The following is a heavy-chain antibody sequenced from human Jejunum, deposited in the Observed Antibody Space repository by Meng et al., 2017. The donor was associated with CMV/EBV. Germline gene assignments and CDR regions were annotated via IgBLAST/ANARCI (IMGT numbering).Heavy chain of an antibody. CDR2: ISGSGDST. V-gene: IGHV3-23*01. Sequence: EVQLLGCGGGLVQPGGALRRSCAASGFTFRNYGMSWVRQAPGKGLEWVSSISGSGDSTNYADSVKGRFTISRDNSKNTLDLQMNSLRADDTAVYYCAKNYDFPDWGQGTLVTVSS. D-gene: IGHD3-3*01. CDR3: AKNYDFPD. J-gene: IGHJ4*02. CDR1: GFTFRNYG.